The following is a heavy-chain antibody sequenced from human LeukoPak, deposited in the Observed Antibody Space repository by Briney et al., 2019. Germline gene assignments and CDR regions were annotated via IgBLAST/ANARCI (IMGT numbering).Heavy chain of an antibody. Sequence: GGSLRLSCAASGFTFSSYSMNWVRQSPGKGLEWVSSITSSSSYIYYADSVKGRFTISRDNAKNSLFLQMNSLRAEDTAVYYCARATSDNILTGYYSPWGQGTLVTVSS. V-gene: IGHV3-21*01. CDR3: ARATSDNILTGYYSP. CDR1: GFTFSSYS. CDR2: ITSSSSYI. J-gene: IGHJ5*02. D-gene: IGHD3-9*01.